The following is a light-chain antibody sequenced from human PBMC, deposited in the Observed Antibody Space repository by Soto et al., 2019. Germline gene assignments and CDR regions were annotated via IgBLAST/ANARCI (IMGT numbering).Light chain of an antibody. CDR3: SSFTSSNTLL. Sequence: QSALTQPASVSGSPGQSITISCTGTSSDVGGYIYVSWHQQHPGTAPKLMIYDVTIRPSGVSHRFSGSKSGNTASLTISKLQAEDEADYYCSSFTSSNTLLFGGGTQLTVL. V-gene: IGLV2-14*03. CDR2: DVT. CDR1: SSDVGGYIY. J-gene: IGLJ7*01.